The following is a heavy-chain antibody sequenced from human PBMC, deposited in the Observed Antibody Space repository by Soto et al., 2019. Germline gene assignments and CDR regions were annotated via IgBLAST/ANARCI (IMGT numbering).Heavy chain of an antibody. J-gene: IGHJ6*02. CDR1: GYTFTSYA. V-gene: IGHV1-3*01. Sequence: PGASVKVSCKASGYTFTSYAMHWVRQAPGQRLEWMGWINAGNGNTKYSQKFQGRVTITRDTSASTAYMELSSLRSEDTAVYYCASGAGYGVVRGAATYGMDVWGQGTTVTVSS. CDR2: INAGNGNT. CDR3: ASGAGYGVVRGAATYGMDV. D-gene: IGHD3-10*01.